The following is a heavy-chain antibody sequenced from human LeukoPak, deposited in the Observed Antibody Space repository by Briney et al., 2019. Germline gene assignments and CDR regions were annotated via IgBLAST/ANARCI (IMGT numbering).Heavy chain of an antibody. Sequence: SQTLSLTCAISGDSVSSNSAAWNWIRQSPSRGLEWLGRTYYRSKWYNDYAVSVKSRITINPDTSKNQFSLQLNSVTPEDTAVYYCARDRKYCSGGSCYENWFDPWGQGTLVTVSS. J-gene: IGHJ5*02. CDR3: ARDRKYCSGGSCYENWFDP. V-gene: IGHV6-1*01. CDR1: GDSVSSNSAA. CDR2: TYYRSKWYN. D-gene: IGHD2-15*01.